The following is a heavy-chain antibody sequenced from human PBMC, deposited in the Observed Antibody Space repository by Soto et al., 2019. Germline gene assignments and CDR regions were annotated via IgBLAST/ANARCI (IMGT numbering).Heavy chain of an antibody. CDR2: ISAYNGNT. D-gene: IGHD2-15*01. V-gene: IGHV1-18*01. J-gene: IGHJ4*02. CDR3: ARVRGTEEPGYCSGGSCAENFDY. Sequence: ASVKVSCKASGYTFTSYGISWVRQAPGQGLEWMGWISAYNGNTNYAQKLQGGVTMTTDTSTSTAYMELRSLRSDDTAVYYCARVRGTEEPGYCSGGSCAENFDYWGQGTLVTVSS. CDR1: GYTFTSYG.